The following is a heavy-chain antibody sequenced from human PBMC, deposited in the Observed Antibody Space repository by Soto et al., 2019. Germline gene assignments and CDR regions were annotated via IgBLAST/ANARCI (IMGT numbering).Heavy chain of an antibody. CDR2: IIPIFGTA. D-gene: IGHD3-9*01. Sequence: ASVKVSCKASGGTSSSYAISWVRQAPGQGFEWMGGIIPIFGTANYAQKFQGRVTITADESTSTAYMELSSLRSEDTAVYYCASVGVLRYFDWLFWFDPWGQGTLVTVSS. CDR3: ASVGVLRYFDWLFWFDP. V-gene: IGHV1-69*13. CDR1: GGTSSSYA. J-gene: IGHJ5*02.